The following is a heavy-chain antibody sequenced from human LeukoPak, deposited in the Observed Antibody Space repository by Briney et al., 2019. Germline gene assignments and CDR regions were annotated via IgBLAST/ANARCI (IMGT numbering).Heavy chain of an antibody. CDR3: ARAGVIIAAAGTLTNFDY. J-gene: IGHJ4*02. Sequence: SGTLSLTCAVSGGSISSSNWWSWVRQPPGKGLEWIGEIYHSGSTNYNPSLKSRVTISVDTSKNQFSLKLSSVTAADTAVYYCARAGVIIAAAGTLTNFDYWSQGTLVTVSS. CDR1: GGSISSSNW. V-gene: IGHV4-4*02. D-gene: IGHD6-13*01. CDR2: IYHSGST.